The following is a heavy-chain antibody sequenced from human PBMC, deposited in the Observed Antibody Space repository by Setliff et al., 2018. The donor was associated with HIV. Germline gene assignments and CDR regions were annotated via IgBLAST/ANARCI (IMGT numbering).Heavy chain of an antibody. CDR3: AREIRAGDYPPYNYYFYMDV. CDR2: ISGSSSYW. V-gene: IGHV3-21*01. D-gene: IGHD4-17*01. Sequence: SCKASGGNFRFYAFSWVRQAPGQGLEWVSSISGSSSYWKYADSVKGRFTISRDNAKNSLFLQMNSLRAEDTAVYYCAREIRAGDYPPYNYYFYMDVWGKGTTVTVSS. CDR1: GGNFRFYA. J-gene: IGHJ6*03.